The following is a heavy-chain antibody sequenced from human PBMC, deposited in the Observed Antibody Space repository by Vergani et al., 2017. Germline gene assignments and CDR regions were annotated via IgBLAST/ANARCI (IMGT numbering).Heavy chain of an antibody. CDR2: MYHSGST. D-gene: IGHD6-19*01. J-gene: IGHJ5*02. CDR3: ASDTHSGQRADR. CDR1: GGSFSGYY. V-gene: IGHV4-34*11. Sequence: QVQLQQWGAGLLKPSETLSLTCAVYGGSFSGYYWSWIRQPPGKELEWIGYMYHSGSTNYNPSLETRVTISGDTSKNQFSLTLTSVTAADTAVYYCASDTHSGQRADRWGQGILVTVTS.